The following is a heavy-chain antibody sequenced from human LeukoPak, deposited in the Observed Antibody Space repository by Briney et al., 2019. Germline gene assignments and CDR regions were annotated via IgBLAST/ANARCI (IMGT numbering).Heavy chain of an antibody. J-gene: IGHJ4*02. CDR2: ISYDGSKK. V-gene: IGHV3-30*04. CDR1: GFNFSSYA. D-gene: IGHD6-19*01. Sequence: GRSLRLSCAVSGFNFSSYAMHWVRQTAGKGLEWVAVISYDGSKKYYADSVKGRFSISRDNSKNTLYLQMNSLRDEDTAVYYCARPYSSGWSLPFDYWGQGTLVTVSS. CDR3: ARPYSSGWSLPFDY.